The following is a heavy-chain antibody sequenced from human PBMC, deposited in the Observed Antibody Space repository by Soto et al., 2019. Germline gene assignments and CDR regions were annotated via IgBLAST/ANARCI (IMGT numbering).Heavy chain of an antibody. V-gene: IGHV3-9*01. CDR2: ITWNSDGM. CDR1: GFNFNDHG. J-gene: IGHJ6*03. CDR3: AKEDSGFSGYMDV. D-gene: IGHD3-10*01. Sequence: EVQLVESGGGLVQPGRSLRLSCIASGFNFNDHGMHWVRQAPGKGLEWVSGITWNSDGMGYADSVKGRFTISRDNAKNSLYLQMNSLRVEDPALYYCAKEDSGFSGYMDVWGKGTKVTVSS.